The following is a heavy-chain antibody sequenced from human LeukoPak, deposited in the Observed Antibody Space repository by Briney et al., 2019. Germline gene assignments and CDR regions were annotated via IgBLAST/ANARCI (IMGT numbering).Heavy chain of an antibody. CDR2: IYQSGSGSS. J-gene: IGHJ4*02. D-gene: IGHD3-3*01. CDR1: GGSIISSNYY. Sequence: SETLSLTCSVSGGSIISSNYYWGWIGQPPGKGLEWIGSIYQSGSGSSYYNPSLKSRVTIFGDTSRNQFFLRLSSVTAADTAVYYCASTLRFLPYRRFDYWGQGTLVTVPS. V-gene: IGHV4-39*01. CDR3: ASTLRFLPYRRFDY.